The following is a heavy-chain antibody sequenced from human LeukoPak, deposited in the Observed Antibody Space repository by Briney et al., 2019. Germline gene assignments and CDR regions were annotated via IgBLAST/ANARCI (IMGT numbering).Heavy chain of an antibody. CDR3: ARVSAEWLLSY. J-gene: IGHJ4*02. CDR1: GFTYSDYY. D-gene: IGHD3-3*01. Sequence: GGSLRLSCAASGFTYSDYYMSWIRQAPGKGLEWVANIKQDGGEKFYLDSVKGRFTISRDNSRNSLYLQMNSLRAEDTAVYYCARVSAEWLLSYWGQGTLVTVSS. CDR2: IKQDGGEK. V-gene: IGHV3-7*01.